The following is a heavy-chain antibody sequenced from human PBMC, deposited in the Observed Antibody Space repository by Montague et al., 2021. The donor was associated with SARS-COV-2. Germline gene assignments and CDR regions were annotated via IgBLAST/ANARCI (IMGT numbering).Heavy chain of an antibody. CDR3: ARAYCGGDCYFYWYFDL. CDR1: GDSVSSHIAT. Sequence: CAISGDSVSSHIATWNWIRQPPSRGLEWLGRTYYRSKWYNDYAVSVKSRVIINPDTSNNRISLQLNSVTPEDTAVYYCARAYCGGDCYFYWYFDLWGRGTLVTVSS. J-gene: IGHJ2*01. CDR2: TYYRSKWYN. D-gene: IGHD2-21*02. V-gene: IGHV6-1*01.